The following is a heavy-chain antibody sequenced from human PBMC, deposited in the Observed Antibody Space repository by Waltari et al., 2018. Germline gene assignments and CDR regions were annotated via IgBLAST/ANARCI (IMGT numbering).Heavy chain of an antibody. V-gene: IGHV3-30-3*01. CDR3: ARGDDYGDY. CDR2: ISYDGSNK. CDR1: GFTFSSYA. Sequence: QVQLVESGRGVVQPGRSLRLSCAASGFTFSSYAMHWVRQAPGKGLEWVAVISYDGSNKYYADSVKGRFTISRDNSKNTLYLQMNSLRAEDTAVYYCARGDDYGDYGGQGTLVTVSS. J-gene: IGHJ4*02.